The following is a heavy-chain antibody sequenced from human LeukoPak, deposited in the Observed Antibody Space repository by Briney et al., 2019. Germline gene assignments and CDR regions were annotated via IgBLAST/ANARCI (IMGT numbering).Heavy chain of an antibody. D-gene: IGHD6-13*01. CDR3: ATTPEPYSSSWLDC. J-gene: IGHJ4*02. Sequence: ASVKVSCKASGYTFTSYGISWVRQAPGQGLEWMGWISAYNGNTNYARKLQGRVTMTTDTSTSTAYMELRSLRSDDTAVYYCATTPEPYSSSWLDCWGQGTLVTVSS. CDR1: GYTFTSYG. V-gene: IGHV1-18*01. CDR2: ISAYNGNT.